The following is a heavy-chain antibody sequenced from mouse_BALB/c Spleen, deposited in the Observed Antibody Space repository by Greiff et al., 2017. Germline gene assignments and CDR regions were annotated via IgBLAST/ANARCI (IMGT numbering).Heavy chain of an antibody. V-gene: IGHV5-6-3*01. D-gene: IGHD1-1*01. CDR3: ARDRYYGSSLDY. J-gene: IGHJ2*01. CDR2: INSNGGST. Sequence: EVKLEESGGGLVQPGGSLKLSCAASGFTFSSYGMSWVRQTPDKRLELVATINSNGGSTYYPDSVKGRFTISRDNAKNTLYLQMSSLKYEDTAMYYCARDRYYGSSLDYWGQGTTLTVSS. CDR1: GFTFSSYG.